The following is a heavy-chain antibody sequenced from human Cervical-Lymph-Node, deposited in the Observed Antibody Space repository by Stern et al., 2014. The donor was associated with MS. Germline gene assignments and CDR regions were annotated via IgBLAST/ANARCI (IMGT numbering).Heavy chain of an antibody. CDR2: IYPGDSDT. V-gene: IGHV5-51*03. J-gene: IGHJ4*02. CDR1: GYGFTDYW. CDR3: ARKTGGFDR. Sequence: EVQLVESGAEVKKPGESLRISCKGSGYGFTDYWIGWVRQVPGRGLEWMGTIYPGDSDTRYIPSSQGQVTISADQSIPPAYLQWRSLKASDTAIYYCARKTGGFDRWGQGTLVTVSS. D-gene: IGHD3-10*01.